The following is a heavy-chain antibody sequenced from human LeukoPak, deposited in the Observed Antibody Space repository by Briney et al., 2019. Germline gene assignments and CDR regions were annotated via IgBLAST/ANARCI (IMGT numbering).Heavy chain of an antibody. J-gene: IGHJ4*02. D-gene: IGHD3-22*01. CDR3: AKVALFSGYYPPFDY. Sequence: GGSLRLSCAASGFTFSSYSMNWVRQAPGKGLEWVSSISSGSTYIYYADSVKGRFTISRDNTKNSLYLQMNSLRPEDTAVYHCAKVALFSGYYPPFDYWGQGTLVTVSS. CDR2: ISSGSTYI. CDR1: GFTFSSYS. V-gene: IGHV3-21*01.